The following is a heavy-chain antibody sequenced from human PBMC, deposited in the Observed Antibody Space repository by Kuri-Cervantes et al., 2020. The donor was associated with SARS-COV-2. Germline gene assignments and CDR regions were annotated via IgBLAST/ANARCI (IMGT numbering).Heavy chain of an antibody. V-gene: IGHV3-30-3*01. CDR1: GFTFSSYA. D-gene: IGHD2-21*01. Sequence: LSLTCAASGFTFSSYAMSWVRQAPGKGLEWVAVISYDGSNKDYTASGKGRFTISRDNSQNTLYLQMKSLRTEDTALYYCARDRVGVHDSWGQGTLVTGYS. CDR3: ARDRVGVHDS. J-gene: IGHJ4*02. CDR2: ISYDGSNK.